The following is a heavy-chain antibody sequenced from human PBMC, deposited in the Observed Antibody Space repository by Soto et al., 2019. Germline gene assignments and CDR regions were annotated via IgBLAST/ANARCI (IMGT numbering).Heavy chain of an antibody. J-gene: IGHJ3*02. D-gene: IGHD6-13*01. Sequence: GESLKISCKGSGYSFADYWIAWVRQMPGKGLECMGIISPDDSDIRYSPSFRGQVTISADNSISTAYLQWSSLRASDTAIYYCARQLGQYRSSWYAFDISGPGTMVTVS. CDR3: ARQLGQYRSSWYAFDI. V-gene: IGHV5-51*01. CDR1: GYSFADYW. CDR2: ISPDDSDI.